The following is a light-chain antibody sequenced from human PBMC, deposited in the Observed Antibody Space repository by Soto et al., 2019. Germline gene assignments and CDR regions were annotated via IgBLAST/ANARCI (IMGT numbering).Light chain of an antibody. Sequence: EIVLTQSPGTLSSSPGERATLSCRASESVSSNYLAWYQQRPGQAPRLLIYAASNTARGIPDRFGGSGSGTDFTLTVSRLEPEDFEVYYYQQYGSAPWTFGQGTKV. J-gene: IGKJ1*01. CDR1: ESVSSNY. V-gene: IGKV3-20*01. CDR2: AAS. CDR3: QQYGSAPWT.